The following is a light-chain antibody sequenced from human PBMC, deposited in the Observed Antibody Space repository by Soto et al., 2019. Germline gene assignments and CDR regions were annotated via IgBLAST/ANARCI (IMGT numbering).Light chain of an antibody. CDR1: QSVSSN. J-gene: IGKJ4*01. Sequence: EIVMTQSPATLSVSPGERATLSCRASQSVSSNLAWYQQKPGQAPRLLIYGASTRATGIPARFSGSGSGTEFTLTISSLQSEDFAVYYCQQYNNWPRETFGGGTKVEI. V-gene: IGKV3-15*01. CDR2: GAS. CDR3: QQYNNWPRET.